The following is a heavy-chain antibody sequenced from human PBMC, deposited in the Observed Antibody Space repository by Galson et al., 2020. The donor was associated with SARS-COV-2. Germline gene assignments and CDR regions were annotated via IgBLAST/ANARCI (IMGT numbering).Heavy chain of an antibody. CDR2: IYSGGST. V-gene: IGHV3-53*01. Sequence: GESLKISCAASGFTVSSNYMSWVRQAPGKGLEWVSVIYSGGSTYYADSVKGRFTISRDNSKNTLYLQMNSLRAEDTAVYYCARSTAAYYDFWSGYYSDYYYYGMDVWGQGTTVTVSS. D-gene: IGHD3-3*01. J-gene: IGHJ6*02. CDR3: ARSTAAYYDFWSGYYSDYYYYGMDV. CDR1: GFTVSSNY.